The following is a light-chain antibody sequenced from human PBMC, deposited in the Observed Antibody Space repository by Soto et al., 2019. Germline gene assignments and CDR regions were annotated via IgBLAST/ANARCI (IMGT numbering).Light chain of an antibody. CDR1: SANIGAGYD. J-gene: IGLJ2*01. Sequence: QSALTQPPSVSGSPGQSISISCTWSSANIGAGYDVFWYQQFPGTAPKLLIHGDSIRPSGVPDRFSGSRSGTSASLAITGLQAEDEADYYCLSYDSSLSGSLFGGGTKVTVL. CDR3: LSYDSSLSGSL. CDR2: GDS. V-gene: IGLV1-40*01.